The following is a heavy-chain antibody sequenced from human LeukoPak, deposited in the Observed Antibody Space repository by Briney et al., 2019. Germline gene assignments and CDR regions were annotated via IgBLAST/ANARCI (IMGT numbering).Heavy chain of an antibody. CDR1: GGSFSGYY. J-gene: IGHJ4*01. CDR2: INHSGST. CDR3: AREYDY. V-gene: IGHV4-34*01. Sequence: SETLSLACAVYGGSFSGYYWSWIRQPPGKGLEWIGEINHSGSTNYNLSLKSRVTISVDTSKNQFSLKLNSVTAADTAVYYCAREYDYWGLGTLVTVSS.